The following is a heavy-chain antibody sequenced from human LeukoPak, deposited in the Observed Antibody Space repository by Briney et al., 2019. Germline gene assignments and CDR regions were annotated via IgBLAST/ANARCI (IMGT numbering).Heavy chain of an antibody. Sequence: GASVKVSCKASGYTFTSYAMHWVRQAPGQRLEWMGWINAGNGNTKYSQKFQGRVTITRDTSASTAYMELSSLRSEDTAVYYCASDPNWNYYYYGMDVWGQGTTVTVSS. CDR3: ASDPNWNYYYYGMDV. D-gene: IGHD1-20*01. CDR2: INAGNGNT. V-gene: IGHV1-3*01. J-gene: IGHJ6*02. CDR1: GYTFTSYA.